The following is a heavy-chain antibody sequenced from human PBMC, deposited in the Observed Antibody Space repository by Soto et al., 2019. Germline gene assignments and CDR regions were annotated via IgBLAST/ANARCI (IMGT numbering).Heavy chain of an antibody. J-gene: IGHJ6*02. V-gene: IGHV6-1*01. CDR3: ARVEAGAGYYYYGMDV. CDR2: TYYRSKWYN. D-gene: IGHD6-13*01. Sequence: PSQTLSLTCVISGDSVSSNSAAWNWIRQSPSRGLEWLGRTYYRSKWYNDYAVSVKSRITINPDTSKNQFSLQLNSVTPEDTAVYYCARVEAGAGYYYYGMDVWGQGTTVTVSS. CDR1: GDSVSSNSAA.